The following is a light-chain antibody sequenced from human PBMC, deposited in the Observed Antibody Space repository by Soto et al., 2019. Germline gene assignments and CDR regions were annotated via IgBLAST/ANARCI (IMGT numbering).Light chain of an antibody. CDR1: ESLVHSNGNTY. CDR2: KVS. J-gene: IGKJ1*01. Sequence: DVLMTQSPLSLPVTLGQPSSISCRSDESLVHSNGNTYLNWFHQRPGQSPRRLIYKVSDRDSGVPDRFSGSGSGTDFTLKISSVEAEDIGIYYCMQSTHWPWAFGQGTKVDIK. CDR3: MQSTHWPWA. V-gene: IGKV2-30*02.